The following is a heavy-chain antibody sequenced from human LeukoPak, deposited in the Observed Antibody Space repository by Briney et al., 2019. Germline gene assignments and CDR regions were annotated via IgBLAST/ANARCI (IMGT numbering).Heavy chain of an antibody. CDR3: ARHGRSSRSHYFDY. CDR2: ISSSSSYI. V-gene: IGHV3-21*01. D-gene: IGHD3-10*01. Sequence: PGGSLRPSCAASGFTFSSYSMNWVRQAPGKGLEWVSSISSSSSYIYYADSVKGRFTISRDNAKNSLYLQMNSLRAEDTAVYYCARHGRSSRSHYFDYWGQGTLVTVSS. CDR1: GFTFSSYS. J-gene: IGHJ4*02.